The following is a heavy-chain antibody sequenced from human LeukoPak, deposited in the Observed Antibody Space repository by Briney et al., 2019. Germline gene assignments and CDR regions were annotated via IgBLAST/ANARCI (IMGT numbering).Heavy chain of an antibody. D-gene: IGHD7-27*01. CDR1: GFTFSSYG. CDR2: IVGSGITT. V-gene: IGHV3-23*01. Sequence: GGSLRPSCAASGFTFSSYGMTWLRQAPGKGLEWVSAIVGSGITTYYADSVKGRFTISRDNSKNTLYLQMNSLRAEDTAVYYCAKTSGFFDYWGQGTLVTVSS. J-gene: IGHJ4*02. CDR3: AKTSGFFDY.